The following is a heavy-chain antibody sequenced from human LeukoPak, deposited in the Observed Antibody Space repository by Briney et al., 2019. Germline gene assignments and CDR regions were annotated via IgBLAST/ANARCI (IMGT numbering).Heavy chain of an antibody. J-gene: IGHJ4*02. D-gene: IGHD6-19*01. CDR1: GYTFTSYD. V-gene: IGHV1-8*01. Sequence: ASVKVSCKASGYTFTSYDINWVRQATGQGLEWMGWMNPNSGNTGYAQRFRGRVTMTRNTSISTAYMELSSLRSEDTAVYYCARGPYSSGWYSDYWGQGTLVTVSS. CDR2: MNPNSGNT. CDR3: ARGPYSSGWYSDY.